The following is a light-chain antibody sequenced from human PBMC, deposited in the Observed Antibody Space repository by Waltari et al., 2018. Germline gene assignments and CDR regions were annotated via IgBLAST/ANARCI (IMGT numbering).Light chain of an antibody. CDR1: SSDVGSYNL. CDR3: CSYAGSSTFV. Sequence: QSALTQPAAVSGSPGQSITISCTGTSSDVGSYNLVSWYQQHPGKAPELMIYEVSKRPSGVSNRFSASKSGNTASLTISGLQAEDEADYYCCSYAGSSTFVFGGGTKLTVL. J-gene: IGLJ2*01. V-gene: IGLV2-23*02. CDR2: EVS.